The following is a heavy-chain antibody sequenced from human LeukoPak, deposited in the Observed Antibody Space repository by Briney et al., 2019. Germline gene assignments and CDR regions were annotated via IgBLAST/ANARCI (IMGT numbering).Heavy chain of an antibody. Sequence: SETLSLTCTVSGGSISSYCWSWIRQPPGKGLEWIGYIYYSGSTNYNPSLKSRVTISVDTSKNQFSLKLSSVTAADTAVYYCARDYDSSGYYDAFDIWGQGTTVTVSS. D-gene: IGHD3-22*01. CDR1: GGSISSYC. J-gene: IGHJ3*02. CDR2: IYYSGST. CDR3: ARDYDSSGYYDAFDI. V-gene: IGHV4-59*01.